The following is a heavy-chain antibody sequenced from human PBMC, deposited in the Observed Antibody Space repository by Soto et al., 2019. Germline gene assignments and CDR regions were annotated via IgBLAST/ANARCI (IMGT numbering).Heavy chain of an antibody. CDR1: GFIFNEYG. J-gene: IGHJ4*02. Sequence: QVQLVESGGGVVQPGRSLRLSCAASGFIFNEYGMHWVRQAPGKGLEWVAVIWYDGSNKYYADSVKGRFTFSRDNSKNTMSLQINGLRVEDTAIYYCARWGCSGSNCNLNQRSFDLWGQGTLVTVSS. D-gene: IGHD2-15*01. V-gene: IGHV3-33*01. CDR3: ARWGCSGSNCNLNQRSFDL. CDR2: IWYDGSNK.